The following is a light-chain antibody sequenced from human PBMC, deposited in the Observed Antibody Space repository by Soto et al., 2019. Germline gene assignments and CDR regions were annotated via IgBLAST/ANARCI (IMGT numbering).Light chain of an antibody. Sequence: DIQMTQSPSSLSASVGDRVTITCRASQSISNSLCWFQQKPGRAPKLLISDASTLQSGVPSRFSGSGFGTDFTLTISSLQPEDFAAYYCRQTSTVPRTFGQGTNLDIK. J-gene: IGKJ2*01. CDR1: QSISNS. CDR3: RQTSTVPRT. V-gene: IGKV1-39*01. CDR2: DAS.